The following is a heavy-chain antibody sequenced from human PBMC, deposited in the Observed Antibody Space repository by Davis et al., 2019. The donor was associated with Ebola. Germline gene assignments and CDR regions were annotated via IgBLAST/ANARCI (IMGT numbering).Heavy chain of an antibody. CDR3: ARASADRSDY. J-gene: IGHJ4*02. V-gene: IGHV3-11*04. CDR2: ISSSGSTI. CDR1: GFTFSDYY. D-gene: IGHD3-3*01. Sequence: GESLKISCAASGFTFSDYYMSWIRQAPGKGLEWVSYISSSGSTIYYADSVKGRFTISRDNAKNSLYLQMNSLRAEDTAVYHCARASADRSDYWGQGTLVTVSS.